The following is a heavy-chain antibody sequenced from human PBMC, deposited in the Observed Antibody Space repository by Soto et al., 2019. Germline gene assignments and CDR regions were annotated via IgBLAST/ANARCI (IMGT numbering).Heavy chain of an antibody. Sequence: SVKVSCKVSGYTLTELSMHWVRQAPGQGLEWLGRIIPILGIANYAQKFQGRVTITADKSTSTAYMELSSLRSEDTAVYYCARDLWEYCSSTSCYRDAFDIWGQGTRVTVSS. V-gene: IGHV1-69*04. CDR3: ARDLWEYCSSTSCYRDAFDI. J-gene: IGHJ3*02. D-gene: IGHD2-2*01. CDR2: IIPILGIA. CDR1: GYTLTELS.